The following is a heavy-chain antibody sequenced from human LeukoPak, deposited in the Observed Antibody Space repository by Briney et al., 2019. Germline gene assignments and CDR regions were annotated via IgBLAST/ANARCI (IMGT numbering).Heavy chain of an antibody. CDR1: GYIFTSYW. J-gene: IGHJ5*02. CDR3: ARRVGATLRWFDP. D-gene: IGHD1-26*01. CDR2: IYPGDSDT. V-gene: IGHV5-51*01. Sequence: GASLQISCQGSGYIFTSYWIGWVRQLPGKGLEWMGIIYPGDSDTRYSPSFQGQVTISADKSISTAYLQWSSLKASDTAMYYCARRVGATLRWFDPWGEGTLVTVSS.